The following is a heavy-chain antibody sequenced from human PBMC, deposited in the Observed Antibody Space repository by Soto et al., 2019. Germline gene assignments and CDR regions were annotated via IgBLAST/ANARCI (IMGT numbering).Heavy chain of an antibody. V-gene: IGHV1-8*01. J-gene: IGHJ5*02. Sequence: QVQLVQSGAEVKKPGASVRVSCKASGYTFTSSDVYWVRQATVQGLELMGWMNPNTGNTGYAQKFQGRVTMTRNTSISTSSMELRSLRSEDTAVYYCARGSNFCSGGSCYSDWFDPWGQGTPVTVS. CDR3: ARGSNFCSGGSCYSDWFDP. CDR1: GYTFTSSD. CDR2: MNPNTGNT. D-gene: IGHD2-15*01.